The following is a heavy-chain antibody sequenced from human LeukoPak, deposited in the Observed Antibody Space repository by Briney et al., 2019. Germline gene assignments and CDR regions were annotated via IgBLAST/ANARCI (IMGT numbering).Heavy chain of an antibody. CDR2: IYYSGTT. CDR1: GGSISSRSYY. Sequence: SETLSLTCTASGGSISSRSYYWGWIRQPPGKGLEWIGSIYYSGTTYYKPSLKSRVTISVDTSKNQFSLRLRSVTAADTAVYYCASGSGTAAHFDYWGQGTLVTVSS. J-gene: IGHJ4*02. D-gene: IGHD6-13*01. V-gene: IGHV4-39*01. CDR3: ASGSGTAAHFDY.